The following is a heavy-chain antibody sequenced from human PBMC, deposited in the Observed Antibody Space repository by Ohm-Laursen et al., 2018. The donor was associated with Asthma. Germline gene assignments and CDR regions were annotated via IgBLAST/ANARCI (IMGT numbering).Heavy chain of an antibody. J-gene: IGHJ6*02. D-gene: IGHD2-2*01. V-gene: IGHV3-30*03. CDR3: ARDSVYQPVDFYYGMDV. CDR2: ISSDGIHK. Sequence: SLRLSCAASGFTFSSYGMHWVRQAPGKGLEWVAVISSDGIHKDHADSVKGRFTISRDNSKTTLYLQMNSLRAEDTAVYYCARDSVYQPVDFYYGMDVWGQGTTVTVSS. CDR1: GFTFSSYG.